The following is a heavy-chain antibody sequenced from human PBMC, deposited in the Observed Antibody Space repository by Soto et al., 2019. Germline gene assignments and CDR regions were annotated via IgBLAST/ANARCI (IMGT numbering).Heavy chain of an antibody. V-gene: IGHV1-18*01. D-gene: IGHD2-15*01. Sequence: ASVKVSCKASGYTFTSYGISWVRQAPGQGLEWMGWISAYNGNTNYAQKLQGRVTMTTDTSTSTAYMELRSLRSDDTAVYYCARGGGDVCSGGSCHYYYYMDVWGKGTTVTVS. CDR2: ISAYNGNT. CDR3: ARGGGDVCSGGSCHYYYYMDV. J-gene: IGHJ6*03. CDR1: GYTFTSYG.